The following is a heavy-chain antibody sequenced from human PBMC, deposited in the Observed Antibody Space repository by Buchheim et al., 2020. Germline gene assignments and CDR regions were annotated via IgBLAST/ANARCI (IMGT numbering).Heavy chain of an antibody. CDR1: GFTFSTCW. CDR2: IKSDGSIT. Sequence: EVQLVESGGGLVQPGGSLKLSCAASGFTFSTCWMHWVRQAPGKGLVWVSRIKSDGSITSYADSVKGRFTISRDNAKNTLSLQMNSLRAEDTAVYYCARDRSSGWSWGGFDYWGQGTL. D-gene: IGHD6-19*01. V-gene: IGHV3-74*01. J-gene: IGHJ4*02. CDR3: ARDRSSGWSWGGFDY.